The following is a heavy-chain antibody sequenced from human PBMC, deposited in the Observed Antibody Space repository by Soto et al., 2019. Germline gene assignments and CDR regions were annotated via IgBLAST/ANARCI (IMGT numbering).Heavy chain of an antibody. CDR1: GFTFDDYG. CDR2: ISSSSSYI. J-gene: IGHJ6*02. V-gene: IGHV3-21*01. CDR3: ARDTTRLWFGELLESGYYYYGMDV. Sequence: GGSLRLSCAASGFTFDDYGMSWVRQAPGKGLEWVSSISSSSSYIYYADSVKGRFTISRDNAKNSLYLQMNSLRAEDTAVYYCARDTTRLWFGELLESGYYYYGMDVWGQGTTVTVSS. D-gene: IGHD3-10*01.